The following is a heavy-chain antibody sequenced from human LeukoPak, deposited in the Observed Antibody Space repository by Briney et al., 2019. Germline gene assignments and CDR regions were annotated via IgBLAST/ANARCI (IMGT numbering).Heavy chain of an antibody. J-gene: IGHJ4*02. Sequence: SETLSLTCAVSGGSISSGGYSWSWIRQPPGKGLEWIGYIYHIGSTYYNPSLKSRVTISVDRSKNQFSLKLSSVTAADTAVYYCARARVAATGAFDYWGQGTLVTVSS. CDR3: ARARVAATGAFDY. V-gene: IGHV4-30-2*01. D-gene: IGHD2-15*01. CDR2: IYHIGST. CDR1: GGSISSGGYS.